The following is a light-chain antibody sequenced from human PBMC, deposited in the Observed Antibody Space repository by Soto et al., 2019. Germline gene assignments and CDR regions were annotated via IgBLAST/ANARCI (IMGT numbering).Light chain of an antibody. CDR2: GEY. Sequence: EIVMTQSPATLSVSPGERATLSCRASQSVSSNLAWYQQKPGQAPRLLIYGEYNRATGIQTRFSGSVSGTEFTPTISSLQSEHFAVYFWQQYTNWLLFGPLTKVDIK. CDR3: QQYTNWLL. CDR1: QSVSSN. V-gene: IGKV3-15*01. J-gene: IGKJ3*01.